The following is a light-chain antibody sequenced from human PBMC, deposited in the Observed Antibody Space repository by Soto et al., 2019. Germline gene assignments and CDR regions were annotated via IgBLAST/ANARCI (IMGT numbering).Light chain of an antibody. V-gene: IGKV3-11*01. CDR1: QSVTAS. CDR2: DAS. Sequence: EIVLTQSPATLSLSPGERATLSCRASQSVTASLAWYQQKPGQAPRLLIYDASSRATAIPARFSGSGSGTDFTLTISSLEPEDFAVYYCQLRTNWPPAWTFGQGTKVDI. CDR3: QLRTNWPPAWT. J-gene: IGKJ1*01.